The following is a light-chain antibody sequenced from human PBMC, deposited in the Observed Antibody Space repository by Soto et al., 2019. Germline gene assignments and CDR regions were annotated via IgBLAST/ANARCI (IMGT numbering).Light chain of an antibody. J-gene: IGLJ1*01. CDR2: EVN. Sequence: QSALTQPASVSGSPGQSITISCTGTSSNVGSYKLVSWYQQHPGKAPKLMIFEVNKRPSGVSNRFSGSKSGNTASLTISGLKVGEEADYYCRSSGGSPTNVFGTGTKLTVL. CDR3: RSSGGSPTNV. V-gene: IGLV2-23*02. CDR1: SSNVGSYKL.